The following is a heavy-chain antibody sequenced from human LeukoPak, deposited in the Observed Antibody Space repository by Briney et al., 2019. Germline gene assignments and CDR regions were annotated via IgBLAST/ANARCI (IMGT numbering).Heavy chain of an antibody. D-gene: IGHD3-22*01. CDR3: ASLRGYPYYYDSSGYYGY. Sequence: GASVKVSCKASGGTFSSYAISWVRQAPGQGLEWMGGIILIFGTANYAQKFQGRVTITADESTSTAYMELSSLRSEDTAVYYCASLRGYPYYYDSSGYYGYWGQGTLVTVSS. V-gene: IGHV1-69*13. J-gene: IGHJ4*02. CDR1: GGTFSSYA. CDR2: IILIFGTA.